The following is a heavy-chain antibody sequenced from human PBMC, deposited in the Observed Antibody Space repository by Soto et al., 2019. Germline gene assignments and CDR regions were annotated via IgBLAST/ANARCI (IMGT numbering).Heavy chain of an antibody. Sequence: QLQLQESGPGLVKPSETLSLTCAVSGGSISSSSYYWGWIRQPPGKGLEWIGRIYYSGSTYYTPSPQRRVAISVDTTKNQFSLKLNSVTAADTAVYYCARRTVNIRTFFSGLKTHCFDYWGQGTLVTVSS. V-gene: IGHV4-39*01. CDR1: GGSISSSSYY. D-gene: IGHD6-19*01. J-gene: IGHJ4*02. CDR2: IYYSGST. CDR3: ARRTVNIRTFFSGLKTHCFDY.